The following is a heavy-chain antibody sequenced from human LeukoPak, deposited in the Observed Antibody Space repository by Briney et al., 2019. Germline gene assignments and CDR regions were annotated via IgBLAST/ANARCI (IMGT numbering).Heavy chain of an antibody. CDR2: IYSGGST. D-gene: IGHD3-10*01. Sequence: GGSLRLSCAASGFTVSSNYMSWVRQAPGKGLEWVSVIYSGGSTYYADSVKGRFTISRDNSENTLYLQMNSLRAEDTAVYYCASSASIGELTIFDYWGQGTLVTVSS. V-gene: IGHV3-53*01. J-gene: IGHJ4*02. CDR1: GFTVSSNY. CDR3: ASSASIGELTIFDY.